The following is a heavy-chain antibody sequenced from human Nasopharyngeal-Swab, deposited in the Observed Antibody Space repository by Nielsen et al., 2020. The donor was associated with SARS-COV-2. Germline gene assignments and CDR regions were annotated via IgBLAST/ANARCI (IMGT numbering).Heavy chain of an antibody. D-gene: IGHD5-18*01. CDR3: ARVTLGEDSYGDNWFDP. J-gene: IGHJ5*02. CDR2: IKQDGSEK. V-gene: IGHV3-7*03. Sequence: WIRQPPGKGLEWVANIKQDGSEKYYVDSVKGRFTISRDNAKTSLYLQMNSLRAEDTAVYYCARVTLGEDSYGDNWFDPWGQGTLVTVSS.